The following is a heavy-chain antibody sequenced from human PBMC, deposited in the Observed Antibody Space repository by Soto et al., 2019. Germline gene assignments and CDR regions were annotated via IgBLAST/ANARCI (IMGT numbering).Heavy chain of an antibody. CDR3: ATGGDIVATISAFDI. CDR2: IIPILGIA. CDR1: GGTFSSYT. D-gene: IGHD5-12*01. Sequence: SVKVSCKASGGTFSSYTISCVRQAPGQGLEWMGRIIPILGIANYAQKFQGRVTITADKSTSTAYMELSSLRSEDTAVYYCATGGDIVATISAFDIWGQGTMVTV. V-gene: IGHV1-69*02. J-gene: IGHJ3*02.